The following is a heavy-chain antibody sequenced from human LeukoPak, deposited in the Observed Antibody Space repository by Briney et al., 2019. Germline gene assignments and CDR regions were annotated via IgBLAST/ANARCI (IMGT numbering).Heavy chain of an antibody. D-gene: IGHD2-2*01. CDR3: AKDSCSSTSCLYYFDY. CDR2: ISGSGGST. CDR1: GFTFSSYA. Sequence: GGSPRLSCAASGFTFSSYAMSWVRQAPGQGLEWVSAISGSGGSTYYADSVKGRFTISRDNSKNTLYLQMNSLRAEDTAVYYCAKDSCSSTSCLYYFDYWGQGTLVTVSS. J-gene: IGHJ4*02. V-gene: IGHV3-23*01.